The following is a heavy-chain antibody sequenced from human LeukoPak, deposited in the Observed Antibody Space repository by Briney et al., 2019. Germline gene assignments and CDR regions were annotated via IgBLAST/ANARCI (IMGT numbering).Heavy chain of an antibody. V-gene: IGHV4-39*01. J-gene: IGHJ3*02. D-gene: IGHD3-22*01. CDR2: IYSSGST. CDR3: ARRDDSSGYYAFDI. CDR1: GGSISSSGYY. Sequence: PSETLSLTCTVSGGSISSSGYYWGWIRQPPGKGLEWIGSIYSSGSTYYNPSLKSRVTISVDTSKNQFSLKLSSVTAADTAVYYCARRDDSSGYYAFDIWGQGIMVTVSS.